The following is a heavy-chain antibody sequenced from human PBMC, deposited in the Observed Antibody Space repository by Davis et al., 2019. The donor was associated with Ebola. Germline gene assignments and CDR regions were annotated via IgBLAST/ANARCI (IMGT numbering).Heavy chain of an antibody. CDR3: ARGYVVRDNKPAAGTALFY. D-gene: IGHD6-13*01. CDR1: GYTFTPYA. CDR2: INTGNGDT. V-gene: IGHV1-3*04. J-gene: IGHJ4*02. Sequence: ASVKVSCKASGYTFTPYAMYWVRQAPGQKIEWMGWINTGNGDTKYSQNFQDRVTITRNISASTAYMELNSLRSEDTAVYYCARGYVVRDNKPAAGTALFYWGQGTLVTVSS.